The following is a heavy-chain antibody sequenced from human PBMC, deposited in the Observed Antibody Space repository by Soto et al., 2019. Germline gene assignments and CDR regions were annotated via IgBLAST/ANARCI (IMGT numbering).Heavy chain of an antibody. Sequence: QVQLVQSGAEVKKPGSSVKVSCKASGGTFSSYAISWVRQAPGQGLEWMGGIIPIFGTANYAQKFQGRVTMTRDTSISPAYMELSRLRSDDTAVYYCARGGDIAMVTFSGGMDVWGQGTTVTVSS. CDR1: GGTFSSYA. J-gene: IGHJ6*02. V-gene: IGHV1-69*06. D-gene: IGHD5-18*01. CDR3: ARGGDIAMVTFSGGMDV. CDR2: IIPIFGTA.